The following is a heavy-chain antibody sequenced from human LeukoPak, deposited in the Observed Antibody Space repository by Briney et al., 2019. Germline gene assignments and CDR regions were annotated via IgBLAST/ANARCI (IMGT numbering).Heavy chain of an antibody. Sequence: SETLSLTCTVSGGSISSYYWSWIRQPPGKGLEWIGYIYYSGSTNYNPSLKSRVTISVDTSKNQFSLKLSSVTAADTAVYYCARASDGDCSGGRCFLDYWGQGTLVTVSS. D-gene: IGHD2-15*01. J-gene: IGHJ4*02. CDR1: GGSISSYY. CDR3: ARASDGDCSGGRCFLDY. CDR2: IYYSGST. V-gene: IGHV4-59*01.